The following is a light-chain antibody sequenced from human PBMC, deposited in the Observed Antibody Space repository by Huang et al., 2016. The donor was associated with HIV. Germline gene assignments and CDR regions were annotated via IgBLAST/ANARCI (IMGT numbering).Light chain of an antibody. V-gene: IGKV3-15*01. CDR3: QQYESWPPLT. CDR1: QRVRAK. J-gene: IGKJ4*01. CDR2: ATS. Sequence: EIVMTQSPDTLSVSPGERATISFRASQRVRAKLAWYQQKPGQAPRHLLHATSTRAAGVPARFSGSGSGTEFTLTISSLQSEDCGVYYCQQYESWPPLTFGGGTKVEIK.